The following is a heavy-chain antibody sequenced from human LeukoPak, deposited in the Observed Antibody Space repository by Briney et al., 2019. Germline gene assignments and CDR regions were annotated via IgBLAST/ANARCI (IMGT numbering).Heavy chain of an antibody. D-gene: IGHD3-16*01. J-gene: IGHJ6*02. CDR3: VRFGVNYDMDV. CDR2: IHYSGRA. CDR1: GGSISGYY. Sequence: SSETLSLTCSVSGGSISGYYRTWVRQPPGKGLEWIGQIHYSGRADYNPSLKSRITMSVDTSRNQISLKLSSVTAADTAIYYCVRFGVNYDMDVWGQGTTVTVFS. V-gene: IGHV4-59*01.